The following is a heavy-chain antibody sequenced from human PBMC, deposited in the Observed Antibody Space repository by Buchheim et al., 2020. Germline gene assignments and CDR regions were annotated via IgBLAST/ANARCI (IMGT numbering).Heavy chain of an antibody. D-gene: IGHD3-10*01. J-gene: IGHJ6*03. CDR3: ARVSGSGSYILYYYYYYMDV. V-gene: IGHV3-7*01. CDR2: IKQDGSEK. CDR1: GFTFSSYW. Sequence: EVQLVESGGGLVQPGGSLRLSCAASGFTFSSYWMSWVRQAPGKGLEWVANIKQDGSEKYYVDSVKGRFTISRDNAKNSLYLQMNSLRAKDTAVYYCARVSGSGSYILYYYYYYMDVWGKGTT.